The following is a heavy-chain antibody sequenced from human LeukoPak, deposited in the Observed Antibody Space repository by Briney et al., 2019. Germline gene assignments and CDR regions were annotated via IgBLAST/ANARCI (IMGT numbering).Heavy chain of an antibody. CDR2: ISAYNGNT. CDR1: GYTFTSYG. J-gene: IGHJ4*02. Sequence: ASVKVSCKASGYTFTSYGISWVRQAPGQGLEWMGWISAYNGNTNYAQKLQGRVTITADESTSTAYMELSSLRSEDTAVYYCASHDSSGYYRDYWGQGTLVTVSS. CDR3: ASHDSSGYYRDY. D-gene: IGHD3-22*01. V-gene: IGHV1-18*01.